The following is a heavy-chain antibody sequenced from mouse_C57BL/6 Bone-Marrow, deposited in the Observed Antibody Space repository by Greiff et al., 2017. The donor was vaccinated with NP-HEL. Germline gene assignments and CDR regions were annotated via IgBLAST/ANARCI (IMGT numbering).Heavy chain of an antibody. V-gene: IGHV5-9-1*02. Sequence: EVKLMESGEGLVKPGGSLKLSCAASGFTFSSYAMSWVRQTPEKRLEWVAYISSGGDYIYYADTVKGRFTISRDNARNTLYLQMSSLKSEDTAMYYCTRSSYYSNYAMDYWGQGTSVTVSS. D-gene: IGHD2-5*01. CDR2: ISSGGDYI. CDR1: GFTFSSYA. J-gene: IGHJ4*01. CDR3: TRSSYYSNYAMDY.